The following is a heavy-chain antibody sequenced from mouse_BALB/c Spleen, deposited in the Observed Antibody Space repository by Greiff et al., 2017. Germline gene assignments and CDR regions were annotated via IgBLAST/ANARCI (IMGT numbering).Heavy chain of an antibody. CDR1: GFTFSSYA. Sequence: EVMLVESGGGLVKPGGSLKLSCAASGFTFSSYAMSWVRQTPEKRLEWVASISSGGSTYYPDSVKGRFTISRDNARNILYLQMSSLRSEDTAMYYCARGDYYGSSYYRGFAYWGQGTLVTVSA. V-gene: IGHV5-6-5*01. CDR3: ARGDYYGSSYYRGFAY. D-gene: IGHD1-1*01. J-gene: IGHJ3*01. CDR2: ISSGGST.